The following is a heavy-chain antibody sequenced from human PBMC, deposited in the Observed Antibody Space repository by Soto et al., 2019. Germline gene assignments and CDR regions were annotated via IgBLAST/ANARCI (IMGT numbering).Heavy chain of an antibody. CDR1: GGSIDSSSYY. V-gene: IGHV4-39*02. CDR3: TRLVGATYYYYGMDV. D-gene: IGHD1-26*01. J-gene: IGHJ6*02. Sequence: SETLSLTCTLSGGSIDSSSYYWGWIRQPPGMGLEWIGTIYYSGSTYYNPSLNSRVTISVDTSRNHLSLKLSSVTAADTAVYYCTRLVGATYYYYGMDVWGQGTTVTVYS. CDR2: IYYSGST.